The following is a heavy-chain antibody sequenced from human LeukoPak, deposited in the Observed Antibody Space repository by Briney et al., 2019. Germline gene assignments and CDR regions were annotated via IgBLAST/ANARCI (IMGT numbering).Heavy chain of an antibody. J-gene: IGHJ4*02. CDR1: GYTFTNYD. CDR2: ISTYSGST. CDR3: ARQGYGGNPQGAADY. V-gene: IGHV1-18*01. Sequence: ASVKVSCKASGYTFTNYDFSWVRQAPGQRLEWMGWISTYSGSTNYAQKLQGRVTMTTDTSTSTAYMELRSLSSDDTAVYYCARQGYGGNPQGAADYWGQGTLVTVSS. D-gene: IGHD4-23*01.